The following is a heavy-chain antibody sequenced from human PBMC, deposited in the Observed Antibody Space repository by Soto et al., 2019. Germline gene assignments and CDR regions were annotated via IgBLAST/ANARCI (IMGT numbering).Heavy chain of an antibody. J-gene: IGHJ4*02. V-gene: IGHV5-51*01. CDR1: GYSFSNFW. Sequence: PGESLKISCQASGYSFSNFWIAWVRQMPGEGLEWLGIIYPDDSDTRYSPSFRGHVTISVTKSITTVFLQWSSLRASDTAMYYCARQIYDSDTGPNFQYYFDSWGQGTPVTVSS. D-gene: IGHD3-22*01. CDR3: ARQIYDSDTGPNFQYYFDS. CDR2: IYPDDSDT.